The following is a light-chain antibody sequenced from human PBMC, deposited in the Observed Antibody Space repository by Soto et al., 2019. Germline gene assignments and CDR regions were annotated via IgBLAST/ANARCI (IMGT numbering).Light chain of an antibody. Sequence: QSALTQPPSASGSPGQSVTISCTGTSSDVGGSTFVSWYQQHPGKAPKLMIYEVSTRPSEVPDRFSGSKAGNTASLTVSGLQSEDEDDYYCGSYASSSNMIFGGGTKVTVL. J-gene: IGLJ2*01. CDR3: GSYASSSNMI. V-gene: IGLV2-8*01. CDR2: EVS. CDR1: SSDVGGSTF.